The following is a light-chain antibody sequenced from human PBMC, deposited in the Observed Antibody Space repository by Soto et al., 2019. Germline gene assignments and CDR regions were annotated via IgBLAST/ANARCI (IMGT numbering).Light chain of an antibody. CDR3: SSYTSSSTPVV. J-gene: IGLJ2*01. CDR1: SSDVGGYNY. Sequence: QSVLTQPASVSGSPGQSITISCTGTSSDVGGYNYVSWYQQHPGKAPKLMIDDVSNRPSVVSNRFSGSKSGNTASLTISGLQAEDEADYYCSSYTSSSTPVVFGGGTKLTVL. CDR2: DVS. V-gene: IGLV2-14*01.